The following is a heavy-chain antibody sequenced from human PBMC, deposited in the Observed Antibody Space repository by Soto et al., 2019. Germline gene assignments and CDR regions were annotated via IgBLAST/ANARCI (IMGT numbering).Heavy chain of an antibody. CDR2: IIPILGIA. CDR3: ARGGVVVPAAMSGDYYYYYMDV. J-gene: IGHJ6*03. CDR1: GGTFSSYT. V-gene: IGHV1-69*02. D-gene: IGHD2-2*01. Sequence: ASVKVSCKASGGTFSSYTISWVRQAPGQGLEWMGRIIPILGIANYAQKFQGRVTITADKSTSTAYMELSSLRSEDTAVYYCARGGVVVPAAMSGDYYYYYMDVWGKGTTVTVSS.